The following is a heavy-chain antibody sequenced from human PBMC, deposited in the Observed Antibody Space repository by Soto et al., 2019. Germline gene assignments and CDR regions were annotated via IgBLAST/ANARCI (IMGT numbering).Heavy chain of an antibody. CDR3: ARSSIAPRLFMYPFDY. J-gene: IGHJ4*02. Sequence: PSETLSLTCTVSGGSISSGDYYXXXXRXPPGKGLECIGNIYYNGNTYYNPSLKSRVTISLDTSKNQFSLGLNSVTAADTAVYYCARSSIAPRLFMYPFDYWGQGTLVTVSS. CDR2: IYYNGNT. CDR1: GGSISSGDYY. D-gene: IGHD6-6*01. V-gene: IGHV4-39*01.